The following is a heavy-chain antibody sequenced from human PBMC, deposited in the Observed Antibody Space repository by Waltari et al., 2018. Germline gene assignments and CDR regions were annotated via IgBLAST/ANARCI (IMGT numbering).Heavy chain of an antibody. CDR1: GYPLTELS. J-gene: IGHJ6*02. CDR2: FDPEDGET. CDR3: ATVPSLGSYYNYYGMDV. V-gene: IGHV1-24*01. Sequence: QVQLVQSGAEVKKPGASVKVSCKVSGYPLTELSMHWVRQAPGKGLEWMGGFDPEDGETIYAQKFQGRVTMTEDTSTDTAYMELSSLRSEDTAVYYCATVPSLGSYYNYYGMDVWGQGTTVTVSS. D-gene: IGHD1-26*01.